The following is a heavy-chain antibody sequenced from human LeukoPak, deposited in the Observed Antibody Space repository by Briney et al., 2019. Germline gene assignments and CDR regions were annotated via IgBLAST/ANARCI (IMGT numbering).Heavy chain of an antibody. Sequence: PGGSLRLSCAASGFTFSDHEINWVRQAPGKGLEWVSCISTSGSTTYYADSVKGRFTISRDNAKNSLFLQMNTLTAEDTAVYYCARGALHVFDYWGQGTPVTVSS. CDR3: ARGALHVFDY. CDR1: GFTFSDHE. J-gene: IGHJ4*02. V-gene: IGHV3-48*03. D-gene: IGHD3-10*02. CDR2: ISTSGSTT.